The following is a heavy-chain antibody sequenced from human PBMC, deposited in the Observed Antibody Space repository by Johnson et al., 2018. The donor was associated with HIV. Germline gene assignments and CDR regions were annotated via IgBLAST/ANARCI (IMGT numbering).Heavy chain of an antibody. CDR3: AKAEGATSAFDI. J-gene: IGHJ3*02. D-gene: IGHD1-26*01. Sequence: GRSLRLSCAASGFTFSSYGMHWVRQAPGKGLEWVAVIWYDGSNKYYADSVKGRFTISRDNSKNTLYLQMNSLRAEDTAVYYCAKAEGATSAFDIWGQGTMVTVSS. V-gene: IGHV3-33*06. CDR1: GFTFSSYG. CDR2: IWYDGSNK.